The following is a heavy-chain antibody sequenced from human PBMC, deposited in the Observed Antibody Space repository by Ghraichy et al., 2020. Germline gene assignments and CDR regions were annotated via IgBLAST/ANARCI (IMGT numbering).Heavy chain of an antibody. J-gene: IGHJ2*01. CDR2: INPNSGGT. V-gene: IGHV1-2*06. CDR3: ARGMAAAGSEYFDL. Sequence: ASVKVSCKASGYTFTGYYIHWVRQAPGQGLEWMGRINPNSGGTNFAQKFQGRVTMTRATSISTAYMELSRLTSDDTAVYYWARGMAAAGSEYFDLWGRGTLVTVSS. CDR1: GYTFTGYY. D-gene: IGHD6-13*01.